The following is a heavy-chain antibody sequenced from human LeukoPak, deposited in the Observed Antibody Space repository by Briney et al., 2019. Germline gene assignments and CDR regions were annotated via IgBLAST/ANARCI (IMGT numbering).Heavy chain of an antibody. V-gene: IGHV4-59*01. CDR3: ARGSDFGDY. Sequence: SETLSLTCTVSGGSISSYYWSWIQQPPGKGLEWIGYIYNSGSTNYNPSLKSRVTISVDTSKNQLSMKLSSVTAADAAVYYCARGSDFGDYWGQGTLVTVSA. J-gene: IGHJ4*02. CDR2: IYNSGST. D-gene: IGHD4-17*01. CDR1: GGSISSYY.